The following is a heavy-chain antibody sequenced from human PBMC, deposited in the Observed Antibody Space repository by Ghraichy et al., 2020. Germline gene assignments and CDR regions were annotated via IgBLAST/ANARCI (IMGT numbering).Heavy chain of an antibody. Sequence: ASVKVSCKACGYTFTSYGISWVRQVPGQGLEWKGWISAYNGNTNYAQKLQGRVTMTTDTSTSTAYMELRSLRSDDTAVYFCAREGHRRELELGNYYYYGMDVWGQGTTVTVSS. CDR2: ISAYNGNT. D-gene: IGHD1-7*01. V-gene: IGHV1-18*01. CDR1: GYTFTSYG. CDR3: AREGHRRELELGNYYYYGMDV. J-gene: IGHJ6*02.